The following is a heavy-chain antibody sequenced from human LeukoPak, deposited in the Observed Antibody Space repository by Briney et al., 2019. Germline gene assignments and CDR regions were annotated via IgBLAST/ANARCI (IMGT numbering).Heavy chain of an antibody. D-gene: IGHD6-19*01. CDR3: AARSGWDVFDI. V-gene: IGHV3-53*01. CDR2: IYSGGST. CDR1: GFTVSSNY. J-gene: IGHJ3*02. Sequence: GGSLRLSCAASGFTVSSNYMSWVRQAPGKGLEWVSVIYSGGSTYYADSVKGRFTISRDNSKNTLYLQMNSLRAEDTAVYYCAARSGWDVFDIWVQGTMVTVSS.